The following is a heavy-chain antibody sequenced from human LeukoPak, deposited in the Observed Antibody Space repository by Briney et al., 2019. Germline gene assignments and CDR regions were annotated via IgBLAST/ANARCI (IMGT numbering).Heavy chain of an antibody. CDR1: GGSISSSSYY. CDR3: ARVDYGYCSGGSCYLNYYYYYMDV. Sequence: SETLSLTCTVSGGSISSSSYYWGWIRQPPGKGLEWIGSIYYSGSTYYNPSLKSRVTISVDTSKNQFSLKLSSVTAADTAVYYCARVDYGYCSGGSCYLNYYYYYMDVWGKGTTVTVSS. CDR2: IYYSGST. J-gene: IGHJ6*03. V-gene: IGHV4-39*07. D-gene: IGHD2-15*01.